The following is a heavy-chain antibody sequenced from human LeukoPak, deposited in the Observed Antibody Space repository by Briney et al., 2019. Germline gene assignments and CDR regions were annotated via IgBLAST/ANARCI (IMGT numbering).Heavy chain of an antibody. CDR2: ISGSGGST. V-gene: IGHV3-23*01. Sequence: GGSLRHSCAASGFTFSSYATSWVRQAPGKGLEWVSAISGSGGSTYYADSVKGRFTISRDNSKNTLYLQMNSLRAEDTAVYYCAKDEKESAYGGNCFDYWGQGTLVTVSS. CDR3: AKDEKESAYGGNCFDY. D-gene: IGHD4-23*01. J-gene: IGHJ4*02. CDR1: GFTFSSYA.